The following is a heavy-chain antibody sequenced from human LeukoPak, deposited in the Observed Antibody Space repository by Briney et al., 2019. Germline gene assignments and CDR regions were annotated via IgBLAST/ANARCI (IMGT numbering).Heavy chain of an antibody. CDR1: GYTFTAYY. V-gene: IGHV1-2*06. CDR2: ISPKNGDT. J-gene: IGHJ5*02. CDR3: GRGIQSFDP. Sequence: ASVKVSCKASGYTFTAYYIHWVRQAPGQGLDWMGRISPKNGDTNYAQKFQDRVTMTRDTSMSAAYMEISRLTYDDTAVYYCGRGIQSFDPWGQGTLVTASS.